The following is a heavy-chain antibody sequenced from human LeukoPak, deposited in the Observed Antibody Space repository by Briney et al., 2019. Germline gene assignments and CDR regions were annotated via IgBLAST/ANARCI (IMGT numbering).Heavy chain of an antibody. V-gene: IGHV4-34*01. CDR3: ASYGDYDGALFDP. D-gene: IGHD4-17*01. Sequence: PSETLSLTCAVYGGSFSGYYWSWIRQPPGKGLEWIGEINHSGSTNYNPSLKSRVTISVDTSKNQFSLKLSSVTAADTAVYYCASYGDYDGALFDPWGQGTLVTVSS. CDR1: GGSFSGYY. CDR2: INHSGST. J-gene: IGHJ5*02.